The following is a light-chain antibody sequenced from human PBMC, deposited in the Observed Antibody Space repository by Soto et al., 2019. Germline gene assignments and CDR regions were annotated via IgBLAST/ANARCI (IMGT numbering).Light chain of an antibody. CDR2: DAS. V-gene: IGKV1-5*01. CDR1: QSISVW. Sequence: DIQMTQSPSTLSASVGDRVTITCRASQSISVWLAWYQQKPGKAPELLIYDASSLESGVPSRFSGSGSGTEFTLTISSLQPDDFATYNCQQYSVYSRTFGQGTKVDI. CDR3: QQYSVYSRT. J-gene: IGKJ1*01.